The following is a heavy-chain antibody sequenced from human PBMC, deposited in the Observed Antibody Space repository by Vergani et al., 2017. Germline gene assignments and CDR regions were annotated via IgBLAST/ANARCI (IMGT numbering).Heavy chain of an antibody. V-gene: IGHV4-61*02. J-gene: IGHJ5*02. CDR2: IYTSGST. CDR3: ARARGGYSYGFAWFDP. D-gene: IGHD5-18*01. CDR1: GGSISSGSYY. Sequence: QVQLQESGPGLVKPSQTLSLTCTVSGGSISSGSYYWSWIRQPAGKGLEWIGRIYTSGSTHYNPSLKSRVTISVDTSKNQFSLKLSSVTAADTAVYYCARARGGYSYGFAWFDPWGQGTLVTVSS.